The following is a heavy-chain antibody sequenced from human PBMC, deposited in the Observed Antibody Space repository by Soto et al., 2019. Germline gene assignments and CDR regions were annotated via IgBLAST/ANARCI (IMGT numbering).Heavy chain of an antibody. J-gene: IGHJ4*02. V-gene: IGHV4-31*03. CDR2: IYYSGST. CDR1: GGSISSGGYY. Sequence: SETLSLTCTVSGGSISSGGYYWSWIRQHPGKGLEWIGYIYYSGSTYYNPSLKSRVTISVDTSKNQFSLKLSSVTAADTAVYYCARVPYPRIAAAGTWFDYWGQGTLVTVSS. D-gene: IGHD6-13*01. CDR3: ARVPYPRIAAAGTWFDY.